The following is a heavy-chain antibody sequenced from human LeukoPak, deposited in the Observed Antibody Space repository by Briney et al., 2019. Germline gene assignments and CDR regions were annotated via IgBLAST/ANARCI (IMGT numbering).Heavy chain of an antibody. J-gene: IGHJ4*02. D-gene: IGHD1-26*01. CDR1: GYSFTTYS. Sequence: PGESLNISCKCSGYSFTTYSIGWVRQMPGKGLEWMGIIYPGDFDTRYSPSFQGQVTISADKSISTAYLQWSSLKASDTAMYYCARHVGGSSPRWLDYWGPGTLVTVSS. CDR3: ARHVGGSSPRWLDY. V-gene: IGHV5-51*01. CDR2: IYPGDFDT.